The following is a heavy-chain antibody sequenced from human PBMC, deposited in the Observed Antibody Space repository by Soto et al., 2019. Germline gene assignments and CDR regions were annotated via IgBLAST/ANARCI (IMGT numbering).Heavy chain of an antibody. D-gene: IGHD3-16*01. CDR1: GYPFSIYG. CDR2: IKPCNGET. CDR3: ATAYVSGFDP. Sequence: QLQLVQSGAEVERPGASVRVSCKAYGYPFSIYGITGTRQAPGQGLEWMGWIKPCNGETNSAQQFHDRVTMTTDTSSNTAYMELRSLSSDVTAVYYCATAYVSGFDPWGQATLVSVSS. V-gene: IGHV1-18*04. J-gene: IGHJ5*02.